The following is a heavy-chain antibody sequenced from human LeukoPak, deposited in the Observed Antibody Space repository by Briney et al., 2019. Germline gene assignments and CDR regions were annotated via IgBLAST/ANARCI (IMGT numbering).Heavy chain of an antibody. Sequence: GASVKVSCKASGYTFTSYYMHWVRQAPGQGLEWMGIINPSGGSTSYAQKFQGRVTMTRDTSISTAYMELSRLRSDDTAVYYCASYYDFWSGYQDHGYYMDVWGKGTTVTVSS. D-gene: IGHD3-3*01. V-gene: IGHV1-46*01. CDR3: ASYYDFWSGYQDHGYYMDV. CDR2: INPSGGST. J-gene: IGHJ6*03. CDR1: GYTFTSYY.